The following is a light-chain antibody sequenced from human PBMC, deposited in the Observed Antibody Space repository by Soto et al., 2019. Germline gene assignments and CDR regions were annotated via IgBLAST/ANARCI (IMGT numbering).Light chain of an antibody. J-gene: IGLJ1*01. CDR2: EVS. V-gene: IGLV2-14*01. Sequence: QSALTQPASVSGSPGQSITISCTGTSXDVGGYNYVSWYQQHPGKAPKLMIYEVSNRPSGVSNRFSGSKSGNTASLTISGLQAEDEADYYCSSYTSSSTLGVFGTGTKVTV. CDR3: SSYTSSSTLGV. CDR1: SXDVGGYNY.